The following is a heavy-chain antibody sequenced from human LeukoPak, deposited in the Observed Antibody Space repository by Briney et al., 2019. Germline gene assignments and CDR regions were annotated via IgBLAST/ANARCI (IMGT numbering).Heavy chain of an antibody. CDR2: ISFDGSRT. Sequence: GGSLRLSCAASGFTFSSYAMHWVRQAPGKGLEWLAVISFDGSRTFYADSVKGRFTISRDNSKNTVYLQMDSLRTEDTAVYYCAKDWNLHTVIVIYYFDYWGQGTLVAVSS. J-gene: IGHJ4*02. V-gene: IGHV3-30*04. CDR1: GFTFSSYA. CDR3: AKDWNLHTVIVIYYFDY. D-gene: IGHD3-16*02.